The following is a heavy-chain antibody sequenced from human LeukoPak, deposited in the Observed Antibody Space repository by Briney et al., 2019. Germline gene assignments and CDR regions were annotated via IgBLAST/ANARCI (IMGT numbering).Heavy chain of an antibody. CDR2: IYYSGNT. CDR1: GVSISSSNSY. Sequence: SETLSLTCTVSGVSISSSNSYWGWIRQPPGKGLEWIGSIYYSGNTYYNASLKSQVSISIDTSKNQFSLRLTSVTAADTAVYYCARQTGAGLFILPGGQGTLVTVSS. D-gene: IGHD3/OR15-3a*01. J-gene: IGHJ4*02. V-gene: IGHV4-39*01. CDR3: ARQTGAGLFILP.